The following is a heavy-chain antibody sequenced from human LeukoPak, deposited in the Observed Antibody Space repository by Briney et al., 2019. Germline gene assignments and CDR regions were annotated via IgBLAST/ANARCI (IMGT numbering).Heavy chain of an antibody. Sequence: PSETLSLTCAVYGGSFSGYYWSWIRQPPGKGLEWIGETNHSGSTNYNPSLKSRVTISVDTSKNQFSLKLSSVTAADTAVYYCARGRIQLWLLTWGQGTLVTVSS. CDR3: ARGRIQLWLLT. CDR1: GGSFSGYY. D-gene: IGHD5-18*01. V-gene: IGHV4-34*01. J-gene: IGHJ5*02. CDR2: TNHSGST.